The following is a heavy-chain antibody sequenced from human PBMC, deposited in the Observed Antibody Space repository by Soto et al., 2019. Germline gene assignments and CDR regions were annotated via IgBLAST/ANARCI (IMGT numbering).Heavy chain of an antibody. CDR3: ARDVSSSWVSSCFYY. D-gene: IGHD6-13*01. CDR1: GGSISSGGYY. Sequence: QVQLQESGPGLVKPSQTLSLTCTVSGGSISSGGYYWSWIRQHPGKGLEWIGYIYYSGSTYYNPSLKSRVTIFVDPSKNLFSLKLSSVTAADTAVYYCARDVSSSWVSSCFYYWGQGTLVTFSS. CDR2: IYYSGST. V-gene: IGHV4-31*03. J-gene: IGHJ4*02.